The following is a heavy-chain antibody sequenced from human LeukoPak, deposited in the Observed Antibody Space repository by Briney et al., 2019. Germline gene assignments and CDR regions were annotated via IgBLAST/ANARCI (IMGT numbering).Heavy chain of an antibody. J-gene: IGHJ4*02. V-gene: IGHV4-59*01. CDR3: ARARGPYYFDY. D-gene: IGHD3-10*01. CDR2: IYYSGST. Sequence: SETLSLTCTVSGGSISSYYWSWIRQPPGKGLEWIGYIYYSGSTNYNPSLKSRVTISVDTSKNQFSLKLSSVTAADTAAYYCARARGPYYFDYWGQGTLVTVSS. CDR1: GGSISSYY.